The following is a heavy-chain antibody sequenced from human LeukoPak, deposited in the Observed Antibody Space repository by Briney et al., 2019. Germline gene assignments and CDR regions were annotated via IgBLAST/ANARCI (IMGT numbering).Heavy chain of an antibody. V-gene: IGHV4-59*02. CDR2: IYDGGSP. CDR1: GGSVRSYS. J-gene: IGHJ4*02. Sequence: SETLSLTCTVSGGSVRSYSWSWIRQPPGKGLEYIGHIYDGGSPTYNPSLMGRLTMSVDTAKNQLSLHRTSVTTADTALYFCARNKGVAARHDYWGQGTLVIVSS. CDR3: ARNKGVAARHDY. D-gene: IGHD6-19*01.